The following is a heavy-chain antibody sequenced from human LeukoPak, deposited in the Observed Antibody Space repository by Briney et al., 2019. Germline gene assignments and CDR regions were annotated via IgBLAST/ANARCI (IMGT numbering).Heavy chain of an antibody. V-gene: IGHV3-23*01. J-gene: IGHJ4*02. CDR3: AKVRSVGELLGFDY. CDR1: GFTFSSYA. D-gene: IGHD1-26*01. Sequence: GGFLRLSCAASGFTFSSYAMSWVRQAPGKGLEWVSAISNSGGSTYYADSVKGRFTISRDNSKNTLYLRMNTLRAEDTAVYYCAKVRSVGELLGFDYWGQGTLVTVSS. CDR2: ISNSGGST.